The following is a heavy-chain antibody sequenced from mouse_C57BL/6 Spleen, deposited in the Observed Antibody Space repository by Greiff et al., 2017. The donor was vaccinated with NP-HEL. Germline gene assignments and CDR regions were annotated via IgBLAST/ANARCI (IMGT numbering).Heavy chain of an antibody. CDR1: GFTFSSYA. D-gene: IGHD2-4*01. CDR3: TRGAYDYLYAMDY. CDR2: ISSGGDYI. J-gene: IGHJ4*01. Sequence: EVNVVESGEGLVKPGGSLKLSCAASGFTFSSYAMSWVRQTPEKRLEWVAYISSGGDYIYYADTVKGRFTISRDNARNTLYLQMSSLKSEDTAMYYCTRGAYDYLYAMDYWGQGTSVTVSS. V-gene: IGHV5-9-1*02.